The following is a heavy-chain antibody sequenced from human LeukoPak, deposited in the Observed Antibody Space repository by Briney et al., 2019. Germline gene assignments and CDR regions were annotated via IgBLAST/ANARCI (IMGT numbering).Heavy chain of an antibody. D-gene: IGHD3-10*01. V-gene: IGHV4-38-2*01. CDR3: ARHPDKWFGEYPFDY. CDR1: GYSISSGYY. CDR2: IYHSGST. Sequence: SETLSLTCAVSGYSISSGYYWGWIRQPPGKGLEWIGSIYHSGSTYYNPSLESRVTISVDTSKNQFSLKLSSVTAADTAVYYCARHPDKWFGEYPFDYWGQGTLVTVSS. J-gene: IGHJ4*02.